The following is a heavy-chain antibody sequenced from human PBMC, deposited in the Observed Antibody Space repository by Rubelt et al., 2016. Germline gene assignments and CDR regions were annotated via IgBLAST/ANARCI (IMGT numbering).Heavy chain of an antibody. CDR1: GSSISTSPYY. Sequence: QLQLQESGPGLVKPSETLSLTCTVSGSSISTSPYYWGWIRQPPGKGLECIGTIFYSGSPFYNPSLKSRVSISVDTSKNQFALNLRSVTAASTALYYCARESSAHSGSYDAGGQGTLVTVSS. CDR3: ARESSAHSGSYDA. J-gene: IGHJ5*02. D-gene: IGHD1-26*01. V-gene: IGHV4-39*07. CDR2: IFYSGSP.